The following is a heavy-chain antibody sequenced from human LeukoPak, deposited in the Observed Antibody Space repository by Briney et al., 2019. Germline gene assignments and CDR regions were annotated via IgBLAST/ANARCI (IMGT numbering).Heavy chain of an antibody. CDR1: GYSFTNYW. V-gene: IGHV5-51*01. Sequence: GESPKISCKGSGYSFTNYWIGWVPQMPGKGLELMGIFYPGYSDNRYSASFQGQVTILHDKSISTAYLQWSSLKASDTAMYYCARHGSYSSSWYVPYGMVVWGERGTVSVSS. D-gene: IGHD6-13*01. CDR2: FYPGYSDN. CDR3: ARHGSYSSSWYVPYGMVV. J-gene: IGHJ6*04.